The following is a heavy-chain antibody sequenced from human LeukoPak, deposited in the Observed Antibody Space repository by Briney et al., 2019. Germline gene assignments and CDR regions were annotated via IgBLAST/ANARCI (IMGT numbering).Heavy chain of an antibody. Sequence: GGSLRLSCAASGFTFSSFWMSWVRQAPGKGLEWVANVKQDGTEKNYVDSVKGRFTISRDNAKNSLYLQMNSLRAEDTAVYYCAISGNSGSYYSFDYWGQGTLVTVSS. CDR1: GFTFSSFW. CDR2: VKQDGTEK. D-gene: IGHD1-26*01. J-gene: IGHJ4*02. V-gene: IGHV3-7*01. CDR3: AISGNSGSYYSFDY.